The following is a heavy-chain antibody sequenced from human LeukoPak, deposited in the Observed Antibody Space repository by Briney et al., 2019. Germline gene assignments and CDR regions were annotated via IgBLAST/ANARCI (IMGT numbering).Heavy chain of an antibody. V-gene: IGHV3-21*01. J-gene: IGHJ4*02. CDR2: ISSKSGYI. CDR3: ERVRTAYYPDY. Sequence: PGGSLRLSCVASGFTFDTYTMNWVRQAPGKGLEWVSSISSKSGYIHYADSVKGRFIISRDNAKNSLSLQMNSLRAEDTAVYYYERVRTAYYPDYWGQGTLVTVSS. D-gene: IGHD3/OR15-3a*01. CDR1: GFTFDTYT.